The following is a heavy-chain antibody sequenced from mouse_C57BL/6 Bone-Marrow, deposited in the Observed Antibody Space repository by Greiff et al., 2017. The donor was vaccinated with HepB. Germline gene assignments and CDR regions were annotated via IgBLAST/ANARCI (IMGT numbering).Heavy chain of an antibody. V-gene: IGHV1-64*01. Sequence: QVQLQQPGAELVKPGASVKLSCKASGYTFTSYWMHWVKQRPGQGLEWIGMIHPNSGSTNYNEKFKSKATLTVDKSSSTAYMQLSSLTSEDSAVYYCARIYYDHDGFAYWGQGTLVTVSA. D-gene: IGHD2-4*01. J-gene: IGHJ3*01. CDR3: ARIYYDHDGFAY. CDR1: GYTFTSYW. CDR2: IHPNSGST.